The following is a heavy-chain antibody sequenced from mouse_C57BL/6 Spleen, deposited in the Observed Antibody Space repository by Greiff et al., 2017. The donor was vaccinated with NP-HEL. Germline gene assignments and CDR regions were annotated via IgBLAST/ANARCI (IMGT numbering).Heavy chain of an antibody. D-gene: IGHD3-2*02. CDR1: GYTFTSYD. CDR2: IYPRDGST. Sequence: QVHVKQSGPELVKPGASVKLSCKASGYTFTSYDINWVKQRPGQGLEWIGWIYPRDGSTKYNEKFKGKATLTVDTSSSTAYMELHSLTSEDSAVYFCARGRSGLLRDPMDYWGQGTSVTVSS. V-gene: IGHV1-85*01. J-gene: IGHJ4*01. CDR3: ARGRSGLLRDPMDY.